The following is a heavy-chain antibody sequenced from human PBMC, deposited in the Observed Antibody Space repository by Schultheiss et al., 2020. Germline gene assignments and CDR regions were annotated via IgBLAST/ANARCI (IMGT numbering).Heavy chain of an antibody. Sequence: SETLSLTCTVSGYSISSGYYWGWIRQPPGKGLEWIGSIYHSGSTYYNPSLKSRVTISVDTSKNQFSLKLSSVTAADTAVYYCARLDYYGSGSQDDYWGQGTLVTVS. CDR2: IYHSGST. J-gene: IGHJ4*02. CDR1: GYSISSGYY. V-gene: IGHV4-38-2*02. D-gene: IGHD3-10*01. CDR3: ARLDYYGSGSQDDY.